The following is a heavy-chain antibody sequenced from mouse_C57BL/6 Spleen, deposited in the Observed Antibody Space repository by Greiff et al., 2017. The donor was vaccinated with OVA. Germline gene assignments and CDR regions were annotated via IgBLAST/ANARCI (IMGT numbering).Heavy chain of an antibody. Sequence: VKLQQPGAELVMPGASVKLSCKASGYTFTSYWMHWVKQRPGQGLEWIGEIDPSDSYTNYNQKFKGKSTLTVDKSSSTAYMQLSSLTSEDSAVYYCARRAEIYYDYDGAMDYWGQGTSVTVSS. D-gene: IGHD2-4*01. CDR2: IDPSDSYT. CDR1: GYTFTSYW. J-gene: IGHJ4*01. CDR3: ARRAEIYYDYDGAMDY. V-gene: IGHV1-69*01.